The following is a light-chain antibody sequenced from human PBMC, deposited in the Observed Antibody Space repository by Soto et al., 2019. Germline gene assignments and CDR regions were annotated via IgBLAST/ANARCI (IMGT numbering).Light chain of an antibody. J-gene: IGKJ2*01. CDR1: QSVSSY. V-gene: IGKV3-11*01. CDR2: DAS. Sequence: EIVLTQSPATLSLSPGDRATLSCRASQSVSSYLAWYQQKPGQAPRLLIYDASNRATGIPARFSGSGSGTDFTLTISSLEPEDFATYYCQQCYSFPYTFGQGTKLEIK. CDR3: QQCYSFPYT.